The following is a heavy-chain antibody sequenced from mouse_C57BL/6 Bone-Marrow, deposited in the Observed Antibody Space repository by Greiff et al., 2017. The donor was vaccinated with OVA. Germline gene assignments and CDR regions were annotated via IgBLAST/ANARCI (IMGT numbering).Heavy chain of an antibody. CDR2: IDPETGGT. V-gene: IGHV1-15*01. CDR3: ARDYGSRYYAMDY. Sequence: QVQLKESGAELVRPGASVTLSCKASGYTFTDYEMHWVKQTPVHGLEWIGAIDPETGGTAYNQKFKGKATLTVDKPSSTAYMQLSSLTSEDSAVYYCARDYGSRYYAMDYWGQGTSVTVSS. CDR1: GYTFTDYE. J-gene: IGHJ4*01. D-gene: IGHD1-1*01.